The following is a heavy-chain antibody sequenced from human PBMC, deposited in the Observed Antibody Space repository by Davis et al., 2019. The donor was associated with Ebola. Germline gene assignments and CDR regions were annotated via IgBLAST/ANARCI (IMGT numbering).Heavy chain of an antibody. V-gene: IGHV4-59*08. D-gene: IGHD3/OR15-3a*01. CDR2: IYYSGST. CDR1: GGSISSYY. CDR3: ARMDLPGY. Sequence: PSETLSLTCTVSGGSISSYYWSWIRQPPGKGLEWIGYIYYSGSTNYNPSLKSRVTISVDTSKNQFSLKLSSVTAADTAVYYCARMDLPGYWGQGTLVTVSS. J-gene: IGHJ4*02.